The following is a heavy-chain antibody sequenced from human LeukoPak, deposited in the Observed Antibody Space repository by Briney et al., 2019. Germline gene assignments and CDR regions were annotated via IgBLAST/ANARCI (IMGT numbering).Heavy chain of an antibody. J-gene: IGHJ4*02. CDR1: GFTFRNHG. V-gene: IGHV3-33*01. CDR2: IWYDGNNK. Sequence: PGGSLRLSCAASGFTFRNHGMHWVRQAPGKGLVWVAVIWYDGNNKYYADSVKGRFTISRDNSKNTLYLEMNSLRAEDTAVYYCARDIAARRFDYWGQGTLVTVSS. CDR3: ARDIAARRFDY. D-gene: IGHD6-6*01.